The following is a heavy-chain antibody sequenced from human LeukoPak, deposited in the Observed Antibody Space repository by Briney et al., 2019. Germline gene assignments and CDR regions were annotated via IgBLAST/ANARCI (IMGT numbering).Heavy chain of an antibody. J-gene: IGHJ6*02. D-gene: IGHD3-10*01. CDR2: IIPILGIA. Sequence: SVKVSCKASGGTFSSYAISWVRQAPGQGLEWMGRIIPILGIANYAQKFQGRVTITADKSTSTAYKELSSLRSEDTAVYYCATAGYYGSGWRPGMDVWGQGTTVTVSS. CDR3: ATAGYYGSGWRPGMDV. CDR1: GGTFSSYA. V-gene: IGHV1-69*04.